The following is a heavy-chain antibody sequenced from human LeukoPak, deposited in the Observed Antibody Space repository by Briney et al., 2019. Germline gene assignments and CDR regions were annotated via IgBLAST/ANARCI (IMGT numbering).Heavy chain of an antibody. Sequence: SETLSLTCTVSGGSISSSSYYWGWIRQPPGKGLEWIGSIYYSGSTYYNPSLKSRVPISVDTSKNQFSLKLSSVTAADTAVYYCARHSYYDILTGPQRGWFDPWGQGTLVTVSS. J-gene: IGHJ5*02. CDR2: IYYSGST. CDR1: GGSISSSSYY. CDR3: ARHSYYDILTGPQRGWFDP. V-gene: IGHV4-39*01. D-gene: IGHD3-9*01.